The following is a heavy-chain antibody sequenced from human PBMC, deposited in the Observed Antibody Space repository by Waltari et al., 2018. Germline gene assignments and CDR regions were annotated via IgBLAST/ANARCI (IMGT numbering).Heavy chain of an antibody. CDR3: TTDLGQLGPPYYYYYGMDV. V-gene: IGHV3-15*01. D-gene: IGHD6-6*01. CDR2: IKSKTDGGTT. Sequence: EVQLVESGGGLVKPGGSLRLSCAASGFTFSNAWMSWVRQAPGTGLEGVGRIKSKTDGGTTDYAAPVKGRFTISRDDSKNTLYLQMNSLKTEDTAVYYCTTDLGQLGPPYYYYYGMDVWGQGTTVTVSS. CDR1: GFTFSNAW. J-gene: IGHJ6*02.